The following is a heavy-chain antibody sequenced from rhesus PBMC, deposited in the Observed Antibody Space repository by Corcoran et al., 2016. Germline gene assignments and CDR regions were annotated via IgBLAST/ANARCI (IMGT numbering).Heavy chain of an antibody. D-gene: IGHD3-34*01. Sequence: EVQLVETGGGLVQPGGSLKLSCAASGFTFSSYDMSWVRQAPGKGLEWVSTINSSGGSTDYADSVKGRFTISRENSKNTLSLQMNSLRAEDTAVYYCAKEGFWGDSSDYWGQGVLVTVSS. V-gene: IGHV3S5*01. CDR1: GFTFSSYD. CDR2: INSSGGST. CDR3: AKEGFWGDSSDY. J-gene: IGHJ4*01.